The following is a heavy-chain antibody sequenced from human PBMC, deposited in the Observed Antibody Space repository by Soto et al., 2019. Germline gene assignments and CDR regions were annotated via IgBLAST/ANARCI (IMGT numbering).Heavy chain of an antibody. J-gene: IGHJ3*02. D-gene: IGHD3-22*01. CDR3: ARRTYYYDSSGYWTGEAWFAFDI. CDR2: IIPIFGTA. Sequence: WASVKVSCKASGGTFSSYAISWVRQAPGQGLEWMGGIIPIFGTANYAQKFQGRVTITAGESTSTAYMELSSLRSEDTAVYYCARRTYYYDSSGYWTGEAWFAFDIWGQGTMVTVSS. CDR1: GGTFSSYA. V-gene: IGHV1-69*13.